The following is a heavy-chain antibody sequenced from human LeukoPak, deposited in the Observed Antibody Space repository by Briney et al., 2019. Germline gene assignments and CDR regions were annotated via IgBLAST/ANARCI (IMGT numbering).Heavy chain of an antibody. V-gene: IGHV4-39*01. D-gene: IGHD6-19*01. Sequence: PSETLSLTCTVSGGSISSSSYYWVWIRQPPGKGLEWIGGIYYSGSTYYNPSLKSRVTISVDTSKNQFSLKLSSVTAADTAVYYCARFPGISVAGTFLGDYWGQGTLVTVSS. J-gene: IGHJ4*02. CDR3: ARFPGISVAGTFLGDY. CDR1: GGSISSSSYY. CDR2: IYYSGST.